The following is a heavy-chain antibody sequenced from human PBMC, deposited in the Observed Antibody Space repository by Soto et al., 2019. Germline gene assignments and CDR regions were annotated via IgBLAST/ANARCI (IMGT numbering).Heavy chain of an antibody. V-gene: IGHV1-2*04. Sequence: GASVKVSSKASGYTFTSYGISWVRQAPGQGLEWMGWINPNSGGTNYAQKFQGWVTMTRDTSISTAYMELSRLRSDDTAVYYCAREGYSSSWYYYGMDVWGQGTTVTVSS. CDR2: INPNSGGT. J-gene: IGHJ6*02. CDR3: AREGYSSSWYYYGMDV. D-gene: IGHD6-13*01. CDR1: GYTFTSYG.